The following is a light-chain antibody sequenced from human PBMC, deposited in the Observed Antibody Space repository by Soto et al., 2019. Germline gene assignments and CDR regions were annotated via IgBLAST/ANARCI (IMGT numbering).Light chain of an antibody. CDR3: QQSYSTPVVT. Sequence: DIQMTQSPSSLSASVGDRVTITCRASQSISSYLNWYQQKPGKAPKLLIYAASSLQSGVPSRFSGSGFGTDFTLTISSMQPEDFATYYCQQSYSTPVVTFGGGTKVEIK. CDR1: QSISSY. J-gene: IGKJ4*01. CDR2: AAS. V-gene: IGKV1-39*01.